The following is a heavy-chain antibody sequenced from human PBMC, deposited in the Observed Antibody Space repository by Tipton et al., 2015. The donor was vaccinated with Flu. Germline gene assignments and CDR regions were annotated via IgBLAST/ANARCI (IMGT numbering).Heavy chain of an antibody. CDR3: ARDSPYSDTAMAP. V-gene: IGHV4-59*01. J-gene: IGHJ5*02. CDR1: GGSISSYY. Sequence: TLSLTCTVSGGSISSYYWSWIRQPPGKGLEWIGYIYYSGSTNYNPSLKSRVTISVGTSKNQFSLKLSSVTAADTAVYYCARDSPYSDTAMAPWGQGTLVTVSS. D-gene: IGHD5-18*01. CDR2: IYYSGST.